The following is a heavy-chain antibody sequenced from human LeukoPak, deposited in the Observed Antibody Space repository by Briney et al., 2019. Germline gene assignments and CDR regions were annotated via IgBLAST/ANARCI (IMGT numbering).Heavy chain of an antibody. V-gene: IGHV3-74*01. CDR1: GFTFSSYW. D-gene: IGHD3-3*01. J-gene: IGHJ4*02. CDR3: AKEYDFWSGMNLDY. Sequence: PGGSLRLSCAASGFTFSSYWMHWVRQAPGKGLVWVSGINSDGSSTIYADSVKGRFTISRDNAKNTLYLQMNSLRAEDTAVYYCAKEYDFWSGMNLDYWGQGTLVTVSS. CDR2: INSDGSST.